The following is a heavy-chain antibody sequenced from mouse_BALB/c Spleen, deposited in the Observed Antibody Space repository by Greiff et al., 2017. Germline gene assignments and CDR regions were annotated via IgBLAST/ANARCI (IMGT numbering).Heavy chain of an antibody. J-gene: IGHJ3*01. CDR3: ARHNNDGYLVAY. CDR2: ISNGGGST. CDR1: GFTFSSYT. V-gene: IGHV5-12-2*01. Sequence: EVQLVESGGGLVQPGGSLKLSCAASGFTFSSYTMSWVRQTPEKRLEWVAYISNGGGSTYYPDTVKGRFTISRDNAKNTLYLQMSSLKSEDTAMYYCARHNNDGYLVAYWGQGTLVTVSA. D-gene: IGHD2-3*01.